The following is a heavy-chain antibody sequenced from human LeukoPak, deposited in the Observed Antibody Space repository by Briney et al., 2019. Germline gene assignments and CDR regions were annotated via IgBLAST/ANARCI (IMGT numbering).Heavy chain of an antibody. CDR3: ARADRLHGGPYLIGP. CDR2: IIPNSGGT. CDR1: GGTFSSYA. J-gene: IGHJ5*02. D-gene: IGHD2-21*01. V-gene: IGHV1-2*02. Sequence: ASVKVSCKASGGTFSSYAISWVRQAPGQGLEWMGRIIPNSGGTSAAQKFQGRVTMTRDTSITTVYMEVSWLTSDDTAIYYCARADRLHGGPYLIGPWGEGTLVTVSS.